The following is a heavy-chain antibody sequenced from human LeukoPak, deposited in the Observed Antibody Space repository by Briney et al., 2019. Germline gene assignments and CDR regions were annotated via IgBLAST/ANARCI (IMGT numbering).Heavy chain of an antibody. CDR1: GFTFNSYA. CDR3: ARDPLS. CDR2: ISYDGSNK. Sequence: GRSLRLSCAASGFTFNSYAMHWVRQAPGKGLEWVTVISYDGSNKYYADSVKGRFTISRDNSKNTLYLQMNSLRAEDTAVYYCARDPLSWGLGTLVTVSS. J-gene: IGHJ5*02. V-gene: IGHV3-30-3*01.